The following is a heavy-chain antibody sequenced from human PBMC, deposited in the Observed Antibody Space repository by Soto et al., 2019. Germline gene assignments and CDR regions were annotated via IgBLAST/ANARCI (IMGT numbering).Heavy chain of an antibody. CDR2: ISWNSGNI. CDR1: GFTFDDYA. D-gene: IGHD5-18*01. CDR3: VRSTGGYSYATPFDY. Sequence: EVQLEESGGALVQPGRSLRLSCAASGFTFDDYAMHWVRQVLGKGLEWVSSISWNSGNIGYADSVKGRFTTSRDNAKNSLYLQMNSLRPEDTALYYCVRSTGGYSYATPFDYWGQGTLVTVSS. J-gene: IGHJ4*02. V-gene: IGHV3-9*01.